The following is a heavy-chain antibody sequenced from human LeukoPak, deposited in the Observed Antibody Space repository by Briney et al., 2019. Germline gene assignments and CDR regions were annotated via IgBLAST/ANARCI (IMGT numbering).Heavy chain of an antibody. V-gene: IGHV4-34*01. D-gene: IGHD6-19*01. CDR2: INHSGST. J-gene: IGHJ5*02. CDR3: ARGVSGWYLHWFDP. Sequence: SETLSLTCAVXXXXXXXXXXSXIXQPXXXXXXXXGEINHSGSTNYNPSLKSRVTISVDTSKNQFSLKLSSVTAADTAVYYCARGVSGWYLHWFDPWGQGTLVTVSS. CDR1: XXXXXXXX.